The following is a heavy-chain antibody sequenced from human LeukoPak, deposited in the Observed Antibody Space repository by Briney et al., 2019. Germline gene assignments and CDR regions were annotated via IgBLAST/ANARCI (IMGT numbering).Heavy chain of an antibody. CDR2: ISASGDNT. Sequence: PGGSLRLSCAASGFTFSSYAMMWVRQAPGKGLEWVSDISASGDNTYYADSAKGRFTISRDNSKSTLYMRMNSLRAEDTAVYYCASGGGYGDNDYWGQGTLVTVSS. D-gene: IGHD3-22*01. J-gene: IGHJ4*02. CDR3: ASGGGYGDNDY. CDR1: GFTFSSYA. V-gene: IGHV3-23*01.